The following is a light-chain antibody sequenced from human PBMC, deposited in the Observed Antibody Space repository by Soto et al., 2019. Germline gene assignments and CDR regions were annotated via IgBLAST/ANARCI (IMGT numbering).Light chain of an antibody. Sequence: DIQMTQSPSSLSASVGDRVTITCRTSQGITNFLAWYQQKPGKPPKLLIYAASTLQSGVPSRFSGSGSETDFTLTISGLQHEDVATYYCQKYNSAPLTFGGGTKVEI. CDR3: QKYNSAPLT. J-gene: IGKJ4*01. CDR1: QGITNF. CDR2: AAS. V-gene: IGKV1-27*01.